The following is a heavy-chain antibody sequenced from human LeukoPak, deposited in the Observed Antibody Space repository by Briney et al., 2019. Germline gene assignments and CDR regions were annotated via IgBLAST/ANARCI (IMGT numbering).Heavy chain of an antibody. Sequence: GGSLRLSCAASGFTFSSYSMNWVRQAPGKGLEWVSYISSSSSTIYYADSVKGRFTISRDNAKNSLYLQMNSLRAEDTAVYYCASVSGSYTSSGDYWGQGTLDTVSS. J-gene: IGHJ4*02. V-gene: IGHV3-48*04. CDR3: ASVSGSYTSSGDY. CDR2: ISSSSSTI. CDR1: GFTFSSYS. D-gene: IGHD1-26*01.